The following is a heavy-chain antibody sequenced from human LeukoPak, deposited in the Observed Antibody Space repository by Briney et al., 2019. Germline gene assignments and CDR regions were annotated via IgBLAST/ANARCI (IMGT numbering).Heavy chain of an antibody. Sequence: GGSLRLSCVGSGFTISNYWMHWVRQAPGTGLVWVSRIHPDGSITTYADSVKGRFTISRDNGKNTLYLQMNSLRAEDTAVYYCAPQQTYSPYNWFDPWGQGTLVTVSS. D-gene: IGHD5-12*01. CDR3: APQQTYSPYNWFDP. J-gene: IGHJ5*02. V-gene: IGHV3-74*03. CDR2: IHPDGSIT. CDR1: GFTISNYW.